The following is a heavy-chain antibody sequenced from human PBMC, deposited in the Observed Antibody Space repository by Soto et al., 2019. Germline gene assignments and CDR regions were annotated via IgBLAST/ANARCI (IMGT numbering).Heavy chain of an antibody. V-gene: IGHV1-46*01. CDR1: GYTFTSYY. D-gene: IGHD3-22*01. J-gene: IGHJ6*02. CDR2: INPSGGST. CDR3: ARVFVNSSGFYGMDV. Sequence: ASVRVSCKASGYTFTSYYMHWVRQAPGQGLEWMGIINPSGGSTSYAQKFQGRVTMTRDTSTSTVYMELSSLRSEDTAVYYCARVFVNSSGFYGMDVWGQGTTVTVSS.